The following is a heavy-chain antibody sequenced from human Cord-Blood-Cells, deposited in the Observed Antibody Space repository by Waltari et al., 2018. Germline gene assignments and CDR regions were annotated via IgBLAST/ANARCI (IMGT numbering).Heavy chain of an antibody. D-gene: IGHD5-18*01. V-gene: IGHV1-69*12. J-gene: IGHJ6*02. CDR3: ARAGGYSYGHYYYYGMDV. Sequence: QVQLVQAGAEVKKPGSSVKVSCKASGGTFSSYAISWVRQAPGQGLEWMGGIIPIFGTANYAQKFQGRVTITADESTSTAYMELSSLRSEDTAVYYCARAGGYSYGHYYYYGMDVWGQGTTVTVSS. CDR2: IIPIFGTA. CDR1: GGTFSSYA.